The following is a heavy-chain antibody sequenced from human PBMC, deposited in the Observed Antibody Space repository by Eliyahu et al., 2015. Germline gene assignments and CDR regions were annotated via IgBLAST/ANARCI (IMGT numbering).Heavy chain of an antibody. CDR3: ARDKSERFLEWLAPLDY. CDR2: IKQDGSEK. V-gene: IGHV3-7*01. D-gene: IGHD3-3*01. Sequence: EVQLVESGGGLVQPGGSLRLSCAASGFTFSSYWMSWVRQAPGKGLEWVANIKQDGSEKYYVDSVKGRFTISRDNAKNSLYLQMNSLRAEDTAVYYCARDKSERFLEWLAPLDYWGQGTLVTVSS. CDR1: GFTFSSYW. J-gene: IGHJ4*02.